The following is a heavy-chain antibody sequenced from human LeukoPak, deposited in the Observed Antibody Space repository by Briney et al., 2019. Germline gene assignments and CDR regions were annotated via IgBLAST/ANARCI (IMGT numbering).Heavy chain of an antibody. CDR2: IYYSGST. D-gene: IGHD3-9*01. CDR3: ARDTRYKAAFDI. V-gene: IGHV4-59*01. CDR1: GGSISSYY. Sequence: SESLSLTCTVSGGSISSYYWSWIRQPPGKGLEWIGYIYYSGSTNYNPSLKSRVTISVDTSKNQFSLKLSSVTAADTAVYYCARDTRYKAAFDIWGQGTMVTVSS. J-gene: IGHJ3*02.